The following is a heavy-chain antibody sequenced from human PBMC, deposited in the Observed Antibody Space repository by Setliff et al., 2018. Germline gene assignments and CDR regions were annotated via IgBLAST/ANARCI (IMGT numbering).Heavy chain of an antibody. Sequence: SETLSLTCAVYGGSFSGYYWSWIRQPPGKGLEWIGEINHSGSTNYNPSLKSRVTTSVDTSKNQFSLKLSSVTAADTAVYYCARVRRGGYYGSGSSPFDYWGQGTRVTVPQ. CDR3: ARVRRGGYYGSGSSPFDY. D-gene: IGHD3-10*01. CDR2: INHSGST. J-gene: IGHJ4*02. V-gene: IGHV4-34*01. CDR1: GGSFSGYY.